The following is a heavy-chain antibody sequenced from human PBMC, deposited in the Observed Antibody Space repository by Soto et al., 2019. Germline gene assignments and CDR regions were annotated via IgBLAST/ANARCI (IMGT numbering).Heavy chain of an antibody. CDR1: GFSLSNARMG. Sequence: SGPTLVNPTETLTLTCTVSGFSLSNARMGVSWIRQPPGKALEWLAHIFSNDEKSYSTSLKSRLTISKDTSKSQVVLTMTNMDPVDTATYYCARSSMVRGVIRSYHYGMDVWGQGTTVTVSS. J-gene: IGHJ6*02. D-gene: IGHD3-10*01. V-gene: IGHV2-26*01. CDR2: IFSNDEK. CDR3: ARSSMVRGVIRSYHYGMDV.